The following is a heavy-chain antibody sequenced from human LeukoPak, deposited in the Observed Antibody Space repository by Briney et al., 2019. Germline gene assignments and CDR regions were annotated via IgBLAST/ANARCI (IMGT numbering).Heavy chain of an antibody. V-gene: IGHV4-31*03. CDR1: GGSISSGGYY. J-gene: IGHJ5*02. CDR3: AGGPALGWFDP. CDR2: IYYRGST. D-gene: IGHD3-16*01. Sequence: SETLSLTCTVSGGSISSGGYYWSWIRQHPGKGLEWIGYIYYRGSTYYNPSLKSRVTISVDTSKNQFSLKLSSVTAADTAVYYCAGGPALGWFDPWGQGTLVTVSS.